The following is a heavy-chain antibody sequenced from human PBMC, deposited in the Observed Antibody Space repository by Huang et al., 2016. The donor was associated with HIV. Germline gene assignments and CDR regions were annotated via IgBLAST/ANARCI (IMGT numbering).Heavy chain of an antibody. V-gene: IGHV3-74*01. J-gene: IGHJ4*02. D-gene: IGHD3-22*01. CDR1: GFSISSYW. Sequence: EVQLVESGGGLVQPGGSLRLSCAASGFSISSYWMHWVRQAPGKGLVWGSRINSDGSSTSDAESGKGRFTISRDNAKNTLYLQMNSLRAEDTAVYYCARDPRIQSWLNFFDYWGQGTLVSVSS. CDR3: ARDPRIQSWLNFFDY. CDR2: INSDGSST.